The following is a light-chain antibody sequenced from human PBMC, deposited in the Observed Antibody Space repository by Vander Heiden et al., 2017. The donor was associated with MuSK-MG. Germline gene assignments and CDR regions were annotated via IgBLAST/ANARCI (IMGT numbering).Light chain of an antibody. J-gene: IGKJ2*01. Sequence: EIVMTQSPATLSVSPGERATLSCRASQSVSSNLAWYQQKPGQAPRLLIYGASTRATGIPARFSGSGYGTEFTLTISSRQSEDFAVYYCQHYNNWRMSTFGQGTKLEIK. CDR1: QSVSSN. V-gene: IGKV3-15*01. CDR3: QHYNNWRMST. CDR2: GAS.